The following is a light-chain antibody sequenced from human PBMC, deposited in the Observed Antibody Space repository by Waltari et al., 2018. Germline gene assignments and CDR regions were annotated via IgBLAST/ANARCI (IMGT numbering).Light chain of an antibody. CDR2: GAT. V-gene: IGLV2-23*01. CDR1: SNDIGNYDL. J-gene: IGLJ1*01. CDR3: FSFVAANSFV. Sequence: QSALTQPASVSGSPGQSITLSCTGTSNDIGNYDLVSWYQQRPGEAPKLLMYGATKRRSGVSNRFSGSKSSKTASLTISGLQTEDEADFYCFSFVAANSFVFGPGTKVTVL.